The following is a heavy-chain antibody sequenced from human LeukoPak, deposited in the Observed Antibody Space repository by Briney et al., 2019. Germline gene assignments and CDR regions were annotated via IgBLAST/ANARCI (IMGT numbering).Heavy chain of an antibody. D-gene: IGHD2-8*02. J-gene: IGHJ4*02. V-gene: IGHV4-34*01. CDR2: INHSGST. CDR3: ASGAAPWYYFDY. Sequence: SETLSLTCAVYGGSFSGYYWSWIRQPPGKGLEWIGEINHSGSTNYNPSPKSRVTISVDTSKNQFSLKLSSVTAADTAMYYCASGAAPWYYFDYWGQGTLVAVSS. CDR1: GGSFSGYY.